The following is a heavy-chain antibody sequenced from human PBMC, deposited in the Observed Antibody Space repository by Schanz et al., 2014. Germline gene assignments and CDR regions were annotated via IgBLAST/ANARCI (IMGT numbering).Heavy chain of an antibody. CDR1: GFTFSTSA. D-gene: IGHD1-1*01. CDR3: AKIERNED. J-gene: IGHJ4*02. V-gene: IGHV3-23*01. Sequence: EVHLLESGGGLVQPGGSLRLSCAASGFTFSTSAMSWVRQVPGKGLEWVSTIGTSGGTNYAESVKGRFTISRDNSKNTLYLQMNSLRAEDTAVYFCAKIERNEDWGQGTLVTVSS. CDR2: IGTSGGT.